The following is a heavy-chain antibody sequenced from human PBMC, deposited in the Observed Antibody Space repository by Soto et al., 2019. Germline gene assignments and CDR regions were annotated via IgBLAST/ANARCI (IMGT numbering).Heavy chain of an antibody. CDR1: GGSISSGGYY. Sequence: LSLTCTVSGGSISSGGYYWSWIRQHPGKGLEWIGYIYYSGSTYYNPSLKSRVTISVDTSKNQFSLKLSSVTDTDTAVYFCAREDDGGDSLDVWGQGTTVTVSS. V-gene: IGHV4-31*03. CDR3: AREDDGGDSLDV. D-gene: IGHD2-21*02. J-gene: IGHJ6*02. CDR2: IYYSGST.